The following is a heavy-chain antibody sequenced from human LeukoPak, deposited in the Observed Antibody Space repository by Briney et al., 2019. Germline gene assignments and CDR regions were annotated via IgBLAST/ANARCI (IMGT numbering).Heavy chain of an antibody. J-gene: IGHJ4*02. Sequence: GGSLRLSCVASGFTFSSYGMHWVRQAPGKGLEWVAVIWFDGSNKYYVDSVKGRFTISRDNSKNTLYLQMNSLRAEDTAVYYCARDSTGYCSGGSCPPAGYWGQGTLVTVSS. CDR1: GFTFSSYG. CDR2: IWFDGSNK. D-gene: IGHD2-15*01. V-gene: IGHV3-33*01. CDR3: ARDSTGYCSGGSCPPAGY.